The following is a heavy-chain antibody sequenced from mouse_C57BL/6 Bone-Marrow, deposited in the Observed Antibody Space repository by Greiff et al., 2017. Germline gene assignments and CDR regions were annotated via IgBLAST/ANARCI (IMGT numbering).Heavy chain of an antibody. CDR3: ARYDLRHYFDY. CDR2: IRNKANGYTT. J-gene: IGHJ2*01. Sequence: EVQLVESGGGLVQPGGSLSLSCAASGFTFTDYYMSWVRQPPGKALEWLGFIRNKANGYTTEYSASVKGRFTIYRDNSQSIRYLQMNALRAEDSATYYCARYDLRHYFDYWGQGTTLTVSS. CDR1: GFTFTDYY. V-gene: IGHV7-3*01.